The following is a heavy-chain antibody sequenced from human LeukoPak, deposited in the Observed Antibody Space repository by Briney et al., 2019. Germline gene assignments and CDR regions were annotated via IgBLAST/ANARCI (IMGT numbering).Heavy chain of an antibody. CDR1: GFAYSSRG. D-gene: IGHD3-10*01. Sequence: GSLRLSCAASGFAYSSRGMEWVRQAPGKGLEWVALIWYDGTNQYYADSVKGRFTISRDNSKNTLYLQMNSLRAEDTAVYYCARSGRGVDSFYFYMDVWGKGTTVTVSS. CDR2: IWYDGTNQ. V-gene: IGHV3-33*01. CDR3: ARSGRGVDSFYFYMDV. J-gene: IGHJ6*03.